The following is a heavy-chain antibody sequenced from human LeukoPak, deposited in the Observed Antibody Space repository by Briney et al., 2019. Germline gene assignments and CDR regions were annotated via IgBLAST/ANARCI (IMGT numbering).Heavy chain of an antibody. CDR2: ISSSSSYT. D-gene: IGHD6-13*01. J-gene: IGHJ5*02. CDR3: ARVIAAPRT. CDR1: GFTFSDYY. V-gene: IGHV3-11*05. Sequence: GGSLRLSRAASGFTFSDYYMSWIRQAPGKGLEWVSYISSSSSYTNYADSVKGRFTISRDNAKNSLYLQMNSLRAEDTAVYYCARVIAAPRTWGQGTLVTVSS.